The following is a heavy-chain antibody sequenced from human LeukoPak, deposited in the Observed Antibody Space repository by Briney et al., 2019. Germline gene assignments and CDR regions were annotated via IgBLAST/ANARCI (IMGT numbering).Heavy chain of an antibody. CDR3: ARRTTIRQPTDF. D-gene: IGHD5-24*01. J-gene: IGHJ4*02. Sequence: SETLSLTCTVSGGSISTYYWSWIRQPPGKGLEWIGYIYYSGSTNYNPSLKSRVTISVDTSKNQFSLKLTSVTAADTAVYYCARRTTIRQPTDFWGQGTLVTVSS. V-gene: IGHV4-59*08. CDR2: IYYSGST. CDR1: GGSISTYY.